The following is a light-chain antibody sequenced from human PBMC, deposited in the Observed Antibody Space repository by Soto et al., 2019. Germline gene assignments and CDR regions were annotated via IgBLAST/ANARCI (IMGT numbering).Light chain of an antibody. J-gene: IGKJ2*01. CDR2: RAS. CDR3: MQGTHWPPVT. CDR1: QSLLFIDGNSY. Sequence: DVVMTQSPLSLPVTLGEPASISCRSSQSLLFIDGNSYLSWFQQRPGQSPRRLIYRASNRDSGVPDRFSGSGSGTDFTLKISRVEAEDVGVCFCMQGTHWPPVTFGPGTKLEIK. V-gene: IGKV2-30*01.